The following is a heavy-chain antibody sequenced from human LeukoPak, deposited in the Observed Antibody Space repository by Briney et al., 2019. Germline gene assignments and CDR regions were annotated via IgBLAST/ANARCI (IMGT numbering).Heavy chain of an antibody. V-gene: IGHV3-21*01. D-gene: IGHD6-13*01. CDR1: GFTFSDYS. CDR2: ISSSSTYI. Sequence: PGGSLRLSCAAPGFTFSDYSMNWVRLAPGKGLEWVSSISSSSTYISYAGSMRGRFTISRDNAKNSLYLQMGSLRAEDTAVYYCARDSRTAAVDQLDYWGQGTLVTVSP. CDR3: ARDSRTAAVDQLDY. J-gene: IGHJ4*02.